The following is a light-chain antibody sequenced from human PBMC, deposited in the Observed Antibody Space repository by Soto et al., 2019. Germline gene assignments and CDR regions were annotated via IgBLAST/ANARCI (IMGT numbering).Light chain of an antibody. CDR2: DNN. V-gene: IGLV1-51*01. Sequence: QSVLTQPPSVSAAPGQKVTIPCSGSSSNIGNNYVSWYQQLPGTAPKLLIYDNNKRPSGIPDRFSGSKSGTSATLGITGLQTGDEADYYCGTWDSRRSGYLFRTGTK. CDR3: GTWDSRRSGYL. CDR1: SSNIGNNY. J-gene: IGLJ1*01.